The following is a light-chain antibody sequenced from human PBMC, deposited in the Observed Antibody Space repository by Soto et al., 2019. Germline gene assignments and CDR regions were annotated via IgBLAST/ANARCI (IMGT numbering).Light chain of an antibody. CDR2: LEGSGSY. CDR1: SGHSSYI. V-gene: IGLV4-60*02. Sequence: QPVLTQSSSASASLGSSVKLTCTLSSGHSSYIIAWHQQQPGKAPRYLMKLEGSGSYNKGSGVPDCFSGSISGADRYLTISNLQFEDDDDYYCETWDSNTHVLGTGTKLTVL. CDR3: ETWDSNTHV. J-gene: IGLJ1*01.